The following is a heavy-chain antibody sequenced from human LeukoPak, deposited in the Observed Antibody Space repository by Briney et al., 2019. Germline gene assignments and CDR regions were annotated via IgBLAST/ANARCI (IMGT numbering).Heavy chain of an antibody. CDR1: GFIFSSSG. CDR2: IWYDGGNK. D-gene: IGHD6-19*01. V-gene: IGHV3-33*01. CDR3: ARDQGTSGGWPAVGRMGYFDY. Sequence: PGGSLRLSCAASGFIFSSSGVHWVRQTPGKGLEWVGTIWYDGGNKYYADSVKGRFTISRDNAKNTVYLQMNSLRVEDTAVYYCARDQGTSGGWPAVGRMGYFDYWGQGTLVTVSS. J-gene: IGHJ4*02.